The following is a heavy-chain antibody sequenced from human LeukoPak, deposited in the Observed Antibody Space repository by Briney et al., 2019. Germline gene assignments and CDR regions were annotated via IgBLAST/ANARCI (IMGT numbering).Heavy chain of an antibody. CDR3: AKESVDYDAFDI. D-gene: IGHD5-12*01. J-gene: IGHJ3*02. V-gene: IGHV3-30*04. CDR1: GFTFSSYA. CDR2: ISYDGINK. Sequence: GGSLRLSCAASGFTFSSYAMHWVRQAPGKGLEWVAFISYDGINKYYADSVKGRFTISRDNSKNTLYLQMNSLRAEDMAVYYCAKESVDYDAFDIWGQGTMVTVSS.